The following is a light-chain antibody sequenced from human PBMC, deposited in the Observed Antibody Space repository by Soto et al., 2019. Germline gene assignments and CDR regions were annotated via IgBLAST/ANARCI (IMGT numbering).Light chain of an antibody. V-gene: IGLV2-11*01. J-gene: IGLJ3*02. CDR1: SSDFGGYKY. CDR2: DVS. CDR3: CSYVGGWV. Sequence: SALTQPRSVSGSPGQSVSISCAGTSSDFGGYKYVSWYQQHPGKAPKLMIFDVSERPSGVPDRFSGSKSGNTASLTISGLRAEDEADYVCCSYVGGWVFGGGTKLTVL.